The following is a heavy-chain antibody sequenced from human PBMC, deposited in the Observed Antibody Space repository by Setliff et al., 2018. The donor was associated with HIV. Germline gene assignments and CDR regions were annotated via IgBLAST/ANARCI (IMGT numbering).Heavy chain of an antibody. CDR2: IYHSGST. D-gene: IGHD6-19*01. CDR3: AREREKYSDWYYFDY. Sequence: SETLSLTCAVSGGSITTANWWTWIRQPPGKGLEWIGEIYHSGSTNYNPSLKRRVTISVDKSKNQFSLKLSSVTAADTAVYFCAREREKYSDWYYFDYWGQGTLVTVSS. CDR1: GGSITTANW. V-gene: IGHV4-4*02. J-gene: IGHJ4*02.